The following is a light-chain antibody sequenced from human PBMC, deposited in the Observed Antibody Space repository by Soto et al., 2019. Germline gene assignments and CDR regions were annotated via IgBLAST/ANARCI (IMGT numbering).Light chain of an antibody. CDR2: EVS. Sequence: QSALTQPASVSGSPGQSITISCTGTSSDVGGYNHVSWYQQHPGKAPKLMIYEVSKRPSGVSNRFSGSKSGNTASLTISGLQAEDEADYYCCSYAGSSPYVFGTGTQLTVL. CDR3: CSYAGSSPYV. CDR1: SSDVGGYNH. V-gene: IGLV2-23*02. J-gene: IGLJ1*01.